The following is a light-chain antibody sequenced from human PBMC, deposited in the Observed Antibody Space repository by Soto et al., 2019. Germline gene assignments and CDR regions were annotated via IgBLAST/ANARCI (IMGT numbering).Light chain of an antibody. Sequence: DIAMTQSPLSLPVTPGEAATISCRSSQSLMHSRGYVFLDRYVQKPGQSPQLLIFLASNRASGVPDRFSGSVSGTDFTLRISRVEAEDVGLYFCMQALKTPYTFGQGTKLEIK. J-gene: IGKJ2*01. V-gene: IGKV2-28*01. CDR1: QSLMHSRGYVF. CDR3: MQALKTPYT. CDR2: LAS.